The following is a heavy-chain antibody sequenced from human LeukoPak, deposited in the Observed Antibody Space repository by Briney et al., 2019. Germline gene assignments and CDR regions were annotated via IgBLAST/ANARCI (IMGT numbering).Heavy chain of an antibody. Sequence: GGSLRLSCAASGFTFSTYGMHWVRQAPGKGLEWVADIWYDGSNRYYTDSVKGRFTISRDNSKNTVYLQMNSLRAEDTAVYYCARTYYDYVWGSYRHGLGYWGQGTLVTVSS. V-gene: IGHV3-33*08. D-gene: IGHD3-16*02. CDR3: ARTYYDYVWGSYRHGLGY. CDR2: IWYDGSNR. CDR1: GFTFSTYG. J-gene: IGHJ4*02.